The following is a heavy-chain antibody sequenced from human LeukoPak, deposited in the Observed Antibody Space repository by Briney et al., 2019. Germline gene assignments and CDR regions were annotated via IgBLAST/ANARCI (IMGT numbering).Heavy chain of an antibody. Sequence: PSETLSLTCAVSGGSISSSNWWSWVRQPPGKGLEWIGEIYHSGNTNYNPSLKSRVTISIDKSKNQFSLKLSSVTAADTAVYYCARELAAGTPLNAFDIWGQGTMVTVSS. V-gene: IGHV4/OR15-8*02. J-gene: IGHJ3*02. CDR1: GGSISSSNW. CDR2: IYHSGNT. D-gene: IGHD6-13*01. CDR3: ARELAAGTPLNAFDI.